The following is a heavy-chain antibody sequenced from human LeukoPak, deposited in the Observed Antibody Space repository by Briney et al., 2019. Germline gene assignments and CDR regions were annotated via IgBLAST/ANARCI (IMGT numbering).Heavy chain of an antibody. V-gene: IGHV4-59*08. Sequence: PSETLSLTCTVSGGSISSYYWSWIRQPPGRGLEWIGYIYYSGSTNYNPSLKSRVTISVDTSKNQFSLKLSSVTAADTAVYYCARHEAAYTFDYWGQGTLVTVSS. CDR1: GGSISSYY. CDR3: ARHEAAYTFDY. CDR2: IYYSGST. D-gene: IGHD3-16*01. J-gene: IGHJ4*02.